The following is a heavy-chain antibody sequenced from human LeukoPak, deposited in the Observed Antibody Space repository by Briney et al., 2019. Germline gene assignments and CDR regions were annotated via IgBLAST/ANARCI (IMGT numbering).Heavy chain of an antibody. CDR3: ARDANYDSSGYTGAFDI. Sequence: GGSLRLSCAASGFTFSTYPMHWVRQAPGKGLEWGAVIADDGKDKHYVESVKGRFTISRDNAKNSLYLQMNSLRAEDTAVYYCARDANYDSSGYTGAFDIWGQGTMVTVPS. CDR1: GFTFSTYP. CDR2: IADDGKDK. D-gene: IGHD3-22*01. J-gene: IGHJ3*02. V-gene: IGHV3-30*04.